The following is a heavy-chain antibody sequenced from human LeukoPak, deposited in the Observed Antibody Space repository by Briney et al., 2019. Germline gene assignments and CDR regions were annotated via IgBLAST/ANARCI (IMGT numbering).Heavy chain of an antibody. CDR1: GFTFSSYS. Sequence: GGSLRLSCAASGFTFSSYSMNWVRQAPGKGLEWVSYISSSSSTIYYADSVKGRFTISRDNAKNSLYLQMNSLRAEDTAVYYCARGKVDVGATGDAFDIWGQGTMVTVSS. CDR2: ISSSSSTI. J-gene: IGHJ3*02. CDR3: ARGKVDVGATGDAFDI. V-gene: IGHV3-48*01. D-gene: IGHD1-26*01.